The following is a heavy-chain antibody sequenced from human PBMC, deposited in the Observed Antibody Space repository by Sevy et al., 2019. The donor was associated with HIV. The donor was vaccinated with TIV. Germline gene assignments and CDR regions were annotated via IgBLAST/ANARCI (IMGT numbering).Heavy chain of an antibody. CDR2: ISSSSSYI. J-gene: IGHJ6*02. CDR3: AREHDFWSGYPPNYYYGMDV. V-gene: IGHV3-21*01. D-gene: IGHD3-3*01. CDR1: GFTFSSYS. Sequence: GSLGLSCAASGFTFSSYSMNWVRQAPGKGLEWVSSISSSSSYIYYADSVKGRFTISRDNAKNSLYLQMNSLRAEDTAVYYCAREHDFWSGYPPNYYYGMDVWGQGTTVTVSS.